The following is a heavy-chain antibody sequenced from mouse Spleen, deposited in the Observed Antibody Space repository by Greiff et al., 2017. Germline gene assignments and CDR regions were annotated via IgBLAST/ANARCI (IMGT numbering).Heavy chain of an antibody. Sequence: EVMLVESGGGLVKPGGSLKLSCAASGFTFSSYAMSWVRQTPEKRLEWVASISSGGSTYYPDSVKGRFTISRDNARNILYLQMSSLRSEDTAMYYCARDYPMDYWGQGTSVTVSS. D-gene: IGHD1-1*01. CDR1: GFTFSSYA. V-gene: IGHV5-6-5*01. CDR3: ARDYPMDY. CDR2: ISSGGST. J-gene: IGHJ4*01.